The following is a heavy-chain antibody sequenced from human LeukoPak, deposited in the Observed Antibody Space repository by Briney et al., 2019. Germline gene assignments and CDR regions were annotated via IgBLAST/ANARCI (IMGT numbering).Heavy chain of an antibody. D-gene: IGHD6-13*01. CDR1: GGSISSYY. J-gene: IGHJ4*02. Sequence: PSETLSLTCTVSGGSISSYYWSWIQQPAGKGLEWIGYIYYSGSTNYNPSLKSRVTISVDTSKNQFSLKLSSVTAADTAVYYCARLGYSSSHLDYWGQGTLVTVSS. CDR2: IYYSGST. CDR3: ARLGYSSSHLDY. V-gene: IGHV4-59*08.